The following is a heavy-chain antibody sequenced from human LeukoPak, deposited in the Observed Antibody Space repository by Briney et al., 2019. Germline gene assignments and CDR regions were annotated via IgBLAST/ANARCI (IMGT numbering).Heavy chain of an antibody. V-gene: IGHV1-69*13. CDR3: ARDTAMDGYYGMDV. CDR2: NIPIFGTA. D-gene: IGHD5-18*01. Sequence: SVKVSCKASGGTFISYAISWVRQAPGQGLEWMGGNIPIFGTANYAQKFQGRVTITADESTSTAYMELSSLRSEDTAVYYCARDTAMDGYYGMDVWGQGTTVTVSS. J-gene: IGHJ6*02. CDR1: GGTFISYA.